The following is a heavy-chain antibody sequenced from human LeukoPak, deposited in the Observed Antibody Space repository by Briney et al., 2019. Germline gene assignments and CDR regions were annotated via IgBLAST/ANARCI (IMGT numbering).Heavy chain of an antibody. D-gene: IGHD3-9*01. J-gene: IGHJ4*02. V-gene: IGHV1-18*01. Sequence: ASVKVSCKASGYTFTSYGISWVRQAPGQGLEWMGWISAYNGNTNYAQKLQGRVTMTTDTSTSTAYMELRSLRSDDTAVYYCARRDYDILTGSPLVDYWGQGTLVTVSS. CDR3: ARRDYDILTGSPLVDY. CDR2: ISAYNGNT. CDR1: GYTFTSYG.